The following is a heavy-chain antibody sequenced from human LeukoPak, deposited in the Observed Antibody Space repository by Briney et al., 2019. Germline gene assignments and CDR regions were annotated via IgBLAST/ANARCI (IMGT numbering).Heavy chain of an antibody. CDR2: MNPNSGNT. CDR3: ARQDRGYSYGPNWFDP. V-gene: IGHV1-8*01. D-gene: IGHD5-18*01. CDR1: GYTFTSYD. Sequence: HGASVKVSCKASGYTFTSYDINWVRQAPGQGLEWMGWMNPNSGNTGYAQKFQGRVTMTRNTSISTAYMELSSLRSEDTAVYYCARQDRGYSYGPNWFDPWGQGTLVTVSS. J-gene: IGHJ5*02.